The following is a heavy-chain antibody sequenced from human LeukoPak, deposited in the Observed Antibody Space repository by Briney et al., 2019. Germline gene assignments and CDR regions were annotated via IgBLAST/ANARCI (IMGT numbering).Heavy chain of an antibody. D-gene: IGHD4/OR15-4a*01. Sequence: GGSLRLSCAASAFTFSAYTMNWVRQAPGKGLEWVSSISSDNGYIYYADSVKGRFTISRDNAKNSLYLQMNSLRAEDTAVYYCTRVMVRTTYYYLDYWGQGTLVTVSS. CDR3: TRVMVRTTYYYLDY. V-gene: IGHV3-21*01. J-gene: IGHJ4*02. CDR1: AFTFSAYT. CDR2: ISSDNGYI.